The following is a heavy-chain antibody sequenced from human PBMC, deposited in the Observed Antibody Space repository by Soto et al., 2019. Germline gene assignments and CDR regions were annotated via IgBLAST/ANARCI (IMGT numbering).Heavy chain of an antibody. CDR3: AREGGGSSDYYYYYGMDV. Sequence: GGSLSLSCAASGFTFSSYSMNWVRQAPGKGLEWVSSISSSSSYIYYADSVKGRFTISRDNAKNSLYLQMNSLRAEDTAVYYCAREGGGSSDYYYYYGMDVWGQGTTVTVSS. CDR1: GFTFSSYS. J-gene: IGHJ6*02. D-gene: IGHD6-6*01. V-gene: IGHV3-21*01. CDR2: ISSSSSYI.